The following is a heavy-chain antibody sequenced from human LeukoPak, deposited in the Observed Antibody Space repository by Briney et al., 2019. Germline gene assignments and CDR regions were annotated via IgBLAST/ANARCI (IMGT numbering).Heavy chain of an antibody. CDR2: INPNSGGT. J-gene: IGHJ4*02. Sequence: ASVKVSCKASGYTFTGYYTHWLRQAPGQGLEWMGWINPNSGGTNYAQKFQGRVTMTRDTSISTAYMELSRLRSDDTAVYYCARGRYYDILTGYYGIFDYWGQGTLVTVSS. CDR3: ARGRYYDILTGYYGIFDY. V-gene: IGHV1-2*02. CDR1: GYTFTGYY. D-gene: IGHD3-9*01.